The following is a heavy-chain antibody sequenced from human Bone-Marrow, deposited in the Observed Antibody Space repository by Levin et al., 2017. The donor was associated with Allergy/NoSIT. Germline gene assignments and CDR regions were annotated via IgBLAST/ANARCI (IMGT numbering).Heavy chain of an antibody. J-gene: IGHJ5*02. D-gene: IGHD2-15*01. Sequence: GGSLRLSCAASGFSFSRFWMSWVRQGPGKGLEWVANIKEDGSEKYHVDSVKGRFTISRDNIKNSMYLQMNSLRVEDTAVYYFARDGTKGYCSGGSCFLARGWFDPWGQGTLVTVSS. CDR1: GFSFSRFW. V-gene: IGHV3-7*01. CDR2: IKEDGSEK. CDR3: ARDGTKGYCSGGSCFLARGWFDP.